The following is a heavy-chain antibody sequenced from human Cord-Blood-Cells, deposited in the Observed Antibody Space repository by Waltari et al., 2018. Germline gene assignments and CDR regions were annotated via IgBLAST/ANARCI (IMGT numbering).Heavy chain of an antibody. D-gene: IGHD4-17*01. V-gene: IGHV4-34*01. CDR2: INHSGST. CDR3: ARGTNGDYDYYYGMDV. J-gene: IGHJ6*02. CDR1: GGSFSGYY. Sequence: QVQLQQWGAGLLKPSETLSLTCAVYGGSFSGYYWSWICQPPGKGLEWIGEINHSGSTNYNPSLKSRVTISVDTSKNQFSLKLSSVTAADTAVYYCARGTNGDYDYYYGMDVWGQGTTVTVSS.